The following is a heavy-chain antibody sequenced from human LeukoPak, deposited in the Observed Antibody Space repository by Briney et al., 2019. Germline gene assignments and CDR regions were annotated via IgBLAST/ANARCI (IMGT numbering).Heavy chain of an antibody. CDR2: IIPILGIA. CDR3: ARDPTPVTTWVGFDP. J-gene: IGHJ5*02. Sequence: GASVKVSCKASGGTFSSYAISWVRQAPGQGLEWMGRIIPILGIANYAQKFQGRVTITADKSTSTAYMELSSLRSEDTAVYYCARDPTPVTTWVGFDPWGQGTLVTVSS. D-gene: IGHD4-17*01. CDR1: GGTFSSYA. V-gene: IGHV1-69*04.